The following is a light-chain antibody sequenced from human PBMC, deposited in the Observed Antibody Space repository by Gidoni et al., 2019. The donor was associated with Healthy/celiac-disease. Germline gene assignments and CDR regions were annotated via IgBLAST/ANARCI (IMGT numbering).Light chain of an antibody. CDR2: EVF. CDR1: ESLLHSDGKTY. Sequence: DIVLTQTPLSLSVTPGQPASISCKSTESLLHSDGKTYFYWYLQKPGQSPQLLLYEVFNRLSGVADRFSGSGSGTDVTLKISRVEADDVGIYYCMQTIELPITFXXXTRLEIK. V-gene: IGKV2D-29*02. J-gene: IGKJ5*01. CDR3: MQTIELPIT.